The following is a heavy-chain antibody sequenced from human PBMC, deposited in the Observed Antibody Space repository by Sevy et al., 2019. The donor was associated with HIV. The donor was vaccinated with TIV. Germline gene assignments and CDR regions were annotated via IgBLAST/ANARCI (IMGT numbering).Heavy chain of an antibody. J-gene: IGHJ4*02. CDR1: GFTFSSYA. D-gene: IGHD3-10*01. CDR3: AKFQGQYYYGSGSSPYFDY. V-gene: IGHV3-23*01. Sequence: GGSLRLSCAASGFTFSSYAMSWVRQAPGKGLEWVSAISGSGGSTYYADSVTGRFTISRDNSKNTLYLQMNSLRAEDTAVYYCAKFQGQYYYGSGSSPYFDYWGQGTLVTVSS. CDR2: ISGSGGST.